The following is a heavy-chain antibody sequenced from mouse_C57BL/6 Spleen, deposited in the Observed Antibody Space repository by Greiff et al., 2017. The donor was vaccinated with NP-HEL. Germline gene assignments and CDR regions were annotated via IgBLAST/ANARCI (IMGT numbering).Heavy chain of an antibody. D-gene: IGHD4-1*02. Sequence: EVMLVESEGGLVQPGSSMKLSCTASGFTFSDYYMAWVRQVPEKGLEWVANINYDGSSTYYLDSLKGRFIISRDNAKNILYLQMSSPKSEDTATYYCARAPTGTPYFDYWGQGTTLTVSS. J-gene: IGHJ2*01. CDR3: ARAPTGTPYFDY. CDR2: INYDGSST. CDR1: GFTFSDYY. V-gene: IGHV5-16*01.